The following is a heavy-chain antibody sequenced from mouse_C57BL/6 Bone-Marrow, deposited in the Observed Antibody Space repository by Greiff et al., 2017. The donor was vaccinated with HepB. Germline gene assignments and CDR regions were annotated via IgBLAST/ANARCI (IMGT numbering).Heavy chain of an antibody. J-gene: IGHJ4*01. D-gene: IGHD4-1*01. Sequence: QVQLQQSGPGLVAPSQSLSITCTVSGFSLTSSAISWVRQPPGKGLEWLGVIWTGGGTNYNSAIKSRLSISKDNSKSQIFLTMNSLQTDETARYSCASQVTGYAMDYWGQGTSVTVSS. CDR2: IWTGGGT. CDR1: GFSLTSSA. V-gene: IGHV2-9-1*01. CDR3: ASQVTGYAMDY.